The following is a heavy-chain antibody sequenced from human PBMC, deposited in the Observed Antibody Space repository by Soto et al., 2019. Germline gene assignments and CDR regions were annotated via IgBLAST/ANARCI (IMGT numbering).Heavy chain of an antibody. CDR2: ISGSGGST. V-gene: IGHV3-23*01. CDR3: ATKYSSGWYYVDYYYGMDV. J-gene: IGHJ6*02. CDR1: GFTFSSYA. D-gene: IGHD6-19*01. Sequence: PGGSLRLSCAASGFTFSSYAMSWVRQAPGKGLEWVSAISGSGGSTYYADSVKGRFTISRDNSKNTLYLQMNSLRAEDTAVYYCATKYSSGWYYVDYYYGMDVWGQGTTVTVSS.